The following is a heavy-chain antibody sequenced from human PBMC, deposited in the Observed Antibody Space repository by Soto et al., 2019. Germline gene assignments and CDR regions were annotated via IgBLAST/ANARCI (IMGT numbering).Heavy chain of an antibody. Sequence: TSETLSLTCTVSGGSISSGGYYWSWIRQHPGKGLEWIGYIYYSGSTYYNPSLKSRVTVSVDTSKNQFSLKLSSVTAADTAVYYCARDRRIADSSGFRTYFDYWGQGTLVTVS. CDR3: ARDRRIADSSGFRTYFDY. D-gene: IGHD3-22*01. V-gene: IGHV4-31*03. CDR2: IYYSGST. CDR1: GGSISSGGYY. J-gene: IGHJ4*02.